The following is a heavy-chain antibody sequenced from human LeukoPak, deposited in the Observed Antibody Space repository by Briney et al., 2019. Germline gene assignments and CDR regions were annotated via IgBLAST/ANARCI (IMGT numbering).Heavy chain of an antibody. Sequence: SETLSLTCTVSGGSISSSSYYWGWIRQPPGKGLEWIGSIYYSGSTYYNPSLKSRVTISVDTSKNQFSLKLSSVTAADTAVYYCVRIGYSSGYNDYWGQGTLVTVSS. J-gene: IGHJ4*02. CDR1: GGSISSSSYY. V-gene: IGHV4-39*07. CDR2: IYYSGST. D-gene: IGHD6-19*01. CDR3: VRIGYSSGYNDY.